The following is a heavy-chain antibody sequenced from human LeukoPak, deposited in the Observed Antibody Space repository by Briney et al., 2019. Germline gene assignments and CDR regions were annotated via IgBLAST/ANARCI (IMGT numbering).Heavy chain of an antibody. CDR1: GFTFVDHA. J-gene: IGHJ3*02. CDR3: AKGILSHCGTNRYGAFDI. V-gene: IGHV3-9*01. Sequence: PGRSLRLSCAASGFTFVDHAMHWVRQAPGKGLEWVSGITWSGGTMGYADSVKGRFTISRDNTKNSLFLQMNSLRAEDTALYYCAKGILSHCGTNRYGAFDIWGQGTMVTVST. CDR2: ITWSGGTM. D-gene: IGHD2-2*01.